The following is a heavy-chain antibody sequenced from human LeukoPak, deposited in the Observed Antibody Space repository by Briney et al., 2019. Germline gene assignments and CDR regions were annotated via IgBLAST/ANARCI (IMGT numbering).Heavy chain of an antibody. V-gene: IGHV4-59*01. CDR3: ARDGVAGHFDY. J-gene: IGHJ4*02. D-gene: IGHD3-3*01. CDR1: GGSISSYY. Sequence: SETLSLTCTVSGGSISSYYWSWIRQPPGKGLEWIGYMYYSGSTNYNPSLKSRVTISVDTSKNQFSLKLSSVTAADTAVYYCARDGVAGHFDYWGQGTLVTVSS. CDR2: MYYSGST.